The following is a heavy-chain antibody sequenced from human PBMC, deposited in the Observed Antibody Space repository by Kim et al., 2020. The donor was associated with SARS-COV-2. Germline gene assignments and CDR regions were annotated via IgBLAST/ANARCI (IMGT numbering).Heavy chain of an antibody. Sequence: SETLSLTCTVSGGSISGYLWTWIRQPAGKGLEWIGRISGSGDTNSNPSLKSRLTMSVDTSKNHFSLRLNSVTAADTAVYYCAREGRRSTPGYWGQGTLVTVSS. CDR1: GGSISGYL. CDR3: AREGRRSTPGY. J-gene: IGHJ4*02. V-gene: IGHV4-4*07. D-gene: IGHD1-26*01. CDR2: ISGSGDT.